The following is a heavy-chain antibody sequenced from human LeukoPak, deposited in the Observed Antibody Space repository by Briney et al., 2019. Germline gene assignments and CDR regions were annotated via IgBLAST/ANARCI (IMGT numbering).Heavy chain of an antibody. CDR3: ATRADDYGGNPGLYYFDY. D-gene: IGHD4-23*01. CDR1: GGTFSSYA. V-gene: IGHV1-69*13. CDR2: IIPIFGTA. J-gene: IGHJ4*02. Sequence: GASVKVSCKASGGTFSSYAISWVRQAPGQGLEWMGGIIPIFGTANYAQKFQGRVTITADESTSTAYMELSSLRSEDTAVYYCATRADDYGGNPGLYYFDYWGQGTLVTVSS.